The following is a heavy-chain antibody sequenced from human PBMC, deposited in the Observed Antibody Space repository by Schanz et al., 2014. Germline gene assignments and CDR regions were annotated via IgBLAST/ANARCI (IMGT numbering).Heavy chain of an antibody. V-gene: IGHV3-48*01. CDR2: ISGSSRTI. CDR1: GFNFSDYA. CDR3: VRDSFFAFDY. D-gene: IGHD3-3*01. Sequence: EVHLLESGGGLVPPGGSLRLSCAASGFNFSDYAMCWVRQAPGKGLEWVSYISGSSRTIYYADSMKGRFTVSRDNAENALYLQMNSLRAEDTAVYYCVRDSFFAFDYWGQGTLVTVSS. J-gene: IGHJ4*02.